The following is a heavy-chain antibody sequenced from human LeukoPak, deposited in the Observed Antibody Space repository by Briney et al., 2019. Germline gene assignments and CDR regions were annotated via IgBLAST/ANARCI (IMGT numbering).Heavy chain of an antibody. D-gene: IGHD1-26*01. CDR1: GFTFSSYW. J-gene: IGHJ6*02. CDR2: IKLDGSDK. Sequence: GGSLRLSCAASGFTFSSYWMTWVRQAPGKGLDWVANIKLDGSDKYYADSVKGRFTISRDNAKNSLYLQMNSLRTEDTALYYCAKDGGSYGYGMDVWGQGTTVTVSS. V-gene: IGHV3-7*03. CDR3: AKDGGSYGYGMDV.